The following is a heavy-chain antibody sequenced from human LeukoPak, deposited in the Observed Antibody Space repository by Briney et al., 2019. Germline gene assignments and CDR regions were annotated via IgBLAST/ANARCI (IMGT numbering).Heavy chain of an antibody. CDR3: ATGAYCDH. CDR2: ISDTGDST. V-gene: IGHV3-23*01. Sequence: GGSLRLSFAASGFPFSRYGMTWVRPAPGKGLEWVSTISDTGDSTYYSDSVKGRFTISRDNSESILYLQMNGLRAEDTAIYFCATGAYCDHWGQGTLVTVSS. CDR1: GFPFSRYG. J-gene: IGHJ4*02.